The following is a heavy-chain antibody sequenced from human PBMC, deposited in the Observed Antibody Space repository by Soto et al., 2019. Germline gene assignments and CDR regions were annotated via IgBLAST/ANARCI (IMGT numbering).Heavy chain of an antibody. V-gene: IGHV3-33*06. CDR1: GLTFSKTA. D-gene: IGHD1-26*01. J-gene: IGHJ4*02. Sequence: GGSLRLSCTVSGLTFSKTAMHWVRQAAGKGLEWVALIWHDGTNERYADSVKGRFTTSRDNAKNTLYLQMNSLTDADTAVYYCAKDSPVSGNYQDLDYWGQGTLVTVSS. CDR3: AKDSPVSGNYQDLDY. CDR2: IWHDGTNE.